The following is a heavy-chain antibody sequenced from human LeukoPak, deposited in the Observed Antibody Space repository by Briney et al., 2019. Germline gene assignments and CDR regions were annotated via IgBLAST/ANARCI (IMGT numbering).Heavy chain of an antibody. CDR1: GFTFSSYW. CDR2: INGDGSST. D-gene: IGHD3-9*01. Sequence: GGSLRLSCAASGFTFSSYWMHWVRQAPGEGLVWVSRINGDGSSTTYADSVKGRFTISRDNAKNTPYLQMNSLRAEDTAVYYCAREYLGYFDWYNADDAFDIWGQGTMVTVSS. CDR3: AREYLGYFDWYNADDAFDI. V-gene: IGHV3-74*01. J-gene: IGHJ3*02.